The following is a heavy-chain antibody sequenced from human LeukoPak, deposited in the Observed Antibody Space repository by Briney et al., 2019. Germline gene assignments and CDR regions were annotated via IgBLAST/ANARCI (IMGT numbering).Heavy chain of an antibody. D-gene: IGHD3-16*02. CDR1: GFTFSSYE. Sequence: GGSLRLSCAASGFTFSSYEMSWVRQAPGKGLEWVSCISRSGSTIYYADSVKGRFTISRDNAKNSLYLQMDGLRAEDTAVYYCARDRMEVSRELSHYMDVWGKGTTVTISS. CDR2: ISRSGSTI. CDR3: ARDRMEVSRELSHYMDV. J-gene: IGHJ6*03. V-gene: IGHV3-48*03.